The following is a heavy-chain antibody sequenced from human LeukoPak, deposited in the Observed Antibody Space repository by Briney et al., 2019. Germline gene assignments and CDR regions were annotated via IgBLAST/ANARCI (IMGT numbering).Heavy chain of an antibody. J-gene: IGHJ4*02. CDR3: ARVLDSYGLRAADY. CDR2: ISYDGSNK. Sequence: GGSLRLSCAASGFTFSSYGMHWVRQAPGKGLEWVAVISYDGSNKYYADSVKGRYTISRDKSKNTLYLQMNSLRAEDTAVYHCARVLDSYGLRAADYWGQGTLVTVSS. CDR1: GFTFSSYG. D-gene: IGHD5-18*01. V-gene: IGHV3-30*03.